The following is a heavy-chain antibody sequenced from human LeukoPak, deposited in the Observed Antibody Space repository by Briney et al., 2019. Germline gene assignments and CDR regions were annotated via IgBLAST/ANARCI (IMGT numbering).Heavy chain of an antibody. CDR2: IYYSGST. V-gene: IGHV4-59*08. CDR1: GGSISSHY. Sequence: SETLSLTCTVSGGSISSHYWSWIRQPPGKGLEWIGYIYYSGSTNYNPSLKSRVTISVDTSKNQFSLKLSSVTAADTAVYYCARGVYYYMDVWGKGTTVTVSS. CDR3: ARGVYYYMDV. J-gene: IGHJ6*03.